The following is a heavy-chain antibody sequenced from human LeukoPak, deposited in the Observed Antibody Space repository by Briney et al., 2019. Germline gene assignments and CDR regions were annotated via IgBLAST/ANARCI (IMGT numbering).Heavy chain of an antibody. J-gene: IGHJ3*02. CDR2: SYYSGST. CDR3: ARDRASRFRGFVDI. Sequence: SQSLSLTRTVSGGSISSYYTSWVRDPPPKGLERVVDSYYSGSTNNNPSLKRRVTISVDTSKNQFSLKLSSVAAADTAVYYCARDRASRFRGFVDIWGQGTMVTVSS. V-gene: IGHV4-59*01. D-gene: IGHD2-15*01. CDR1: GGSISSYY.